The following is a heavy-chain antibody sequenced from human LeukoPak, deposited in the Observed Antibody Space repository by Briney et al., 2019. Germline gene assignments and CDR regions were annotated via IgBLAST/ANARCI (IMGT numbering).Heavy chain of an antibody. Sequence: GGSLRLSCAASGFAFSGSAMHWVRQASGKGLEWVGRIRSKANSYATAYAASVKGRFTISRDDSKNTAYLQMNSLKTEDTAVYYCTRAPGWWPHDAFDIWGQGTMVTVSS. CDR1: GFAFSGSA. V-gene: IGHV3-73*01. CDR2: IRSKANSYAT. CDR3: TRAPGWWPHDAFDI. D-gene: IGHD2-15*01. J-gene: IGHJ3*02.